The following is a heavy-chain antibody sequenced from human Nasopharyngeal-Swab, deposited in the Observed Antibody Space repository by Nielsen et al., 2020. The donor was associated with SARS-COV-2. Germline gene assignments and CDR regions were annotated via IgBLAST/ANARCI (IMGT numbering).Heavy chain of an antibody. CDR3: ASSPPGNYEAYFNY. V-gene: IGHV3-7*02. J-gene: IGHJ4*02. CDR2: IKQDGSEK. D-gene: IGHD1-7*01. CDR1: GFTFSSYW. Sequence: GESLKISCAASGFTFSSYWMSWVRQAPGKGLEWVANIKQDGSEKYYVDSVKGRFINSRDNSKNTLYLQMNSLTPDDTAVYYCASSPPGNYEAYFNYWGQGTLVTVSS.